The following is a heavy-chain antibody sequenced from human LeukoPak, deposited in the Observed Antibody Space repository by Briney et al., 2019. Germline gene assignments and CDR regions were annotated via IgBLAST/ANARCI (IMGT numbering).Heavy chain of an antibody. D-gene: IGHD2-15*01. CDR1: GGSFSGVY. V-gene: IGHV4-34*01. CDR3: ACIGYCSGGSCYNF. CDR2: INHAEGT. J-gene: IGHJ4*02. Sequence: SETLSLTCAVYGGSFSGVYWSCIRQSPGKGLEWIADINHAEGTKYNPTLKSRVTISIDMSKNQFSLKLSSVTAADTAVYYCACIGYCSGGSCYNFWGQGTLGTVSS.